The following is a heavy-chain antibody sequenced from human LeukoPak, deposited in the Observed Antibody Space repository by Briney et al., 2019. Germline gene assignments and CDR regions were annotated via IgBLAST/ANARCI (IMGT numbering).Heavy chain of an antibody. CDR3: AKDPYDRSGYYFPGAFDI. Sequence: PGGSLRLSCAASGFTFSSYGMHWVRQAPGKGLEWVAVISYDGSNKYYADSVKGRFTISRDNSKNTLYLQMNSLRAEDTAVYYCAKDPYDRSGYYFPGAFDIWGQGTMVTVSS. J-gene: IGHJ3*02. CDR1: GFTFSSYG. CDR2: ISYDGSNK. D-gene: IGHD3-22*01. V-gene: IGHV3-30*18.